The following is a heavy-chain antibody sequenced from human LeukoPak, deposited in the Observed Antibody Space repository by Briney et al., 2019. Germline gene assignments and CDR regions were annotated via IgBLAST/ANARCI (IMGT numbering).Heavy chain of an antibody. CDR1: GGSISGHY. J-gene: IGHJ6*02. CDR2: IHYSGRP. Sequence: SQTLSLTCTVSGGSISGHYWTWIRQPPGKGLEWIGQIHYSGRPDYNPSLKSRVTISVDTSKNQLSLKVTSVTGADTAVYYCARFGVDYDMDVWGQGTTVTVSS. V-gene: IGHV4-59*11. D-gene: IGHD3-16*01. CDR3: ARFGVDYDMDV.